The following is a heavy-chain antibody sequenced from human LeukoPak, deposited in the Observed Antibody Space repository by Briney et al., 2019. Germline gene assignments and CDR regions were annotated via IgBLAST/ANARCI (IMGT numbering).Heavy chain of an antibody. J-gene: IGHJ4*02. D-gene: IGHD3-3*01. CDR1: GGSISSSSYY. CDR3: ARDRTGTYYDFWSGYYYFDY. V-gene: IGHV4-39*07. CDR2: IYYSGST. Sequence: SETLSLTCTVSGGSISSSSYYWGWIRQPPGKGLEWIGSIYYSGSTYYNPSLKSRVTISVDTSKNQFSLKLSSVTAADTAVYYCARDRTGTYYDFWSGYYYFDYWGQGTLVTVSS.